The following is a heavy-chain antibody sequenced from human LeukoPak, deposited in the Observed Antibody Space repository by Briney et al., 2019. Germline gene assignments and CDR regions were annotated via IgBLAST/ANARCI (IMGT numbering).Heavy chain of an antibody. J-gene: IGHJ4*02. Sequence: GASVKVSCKASGYSFPAKFMHWVRQAPGQGLEWMGWINPNNGDTTFAQKFQDRGTMTRDTSISTAYMELSSLTSDDTAIYYCARGQYRYAVDYWGQGTLVTVSS. CDR2: INPNNGDT. CDR1: GYSFPAKF. D-gene: IGHD5-18*01. CDR3: ARGQYRYAVDY. V-gene: IGHV1-2*02.